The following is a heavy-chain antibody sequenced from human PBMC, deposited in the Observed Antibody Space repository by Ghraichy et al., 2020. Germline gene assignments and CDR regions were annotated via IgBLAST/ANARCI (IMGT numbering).Heavy chain of an antibody. D-gene: IGHD3-3*01. V-gene: IGHV3-30*18. CDR2: ISYDGSNK. CDR3: AKDTKYYDFWSGYYTLGPIDD. Sequence: GGSLRLSCAASGFTFSSYGMHWVRQAPGKGLEWVAVISYDGSNKYYADSVKGRFTISRDTSKNTLYLQMNSLRAEDTAVYYCAKDTKYYDFWSGYYTLGPIDDWGQGTLVTVSS. CDR1: GFTFSSYG. J-gene: IGHJ4*02.